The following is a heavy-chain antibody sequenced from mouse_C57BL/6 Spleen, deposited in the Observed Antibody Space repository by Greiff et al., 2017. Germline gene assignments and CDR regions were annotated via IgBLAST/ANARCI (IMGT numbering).Heavy chain of an antibody. D-gene: IGHD2-5*01. CDR2: IYPGDGDT. CDR3: ARGGYSNYVSYAMDY. CDR1: GYAFSSYW. Sequence: VQLQQSGAELVKPGASVKISCKASGYAFSSYWMNWVKQRPGKGLEWIGQIYPGDGDTNYNGKFKGKATLTADKSSSTAYMQLSSLTSEDSAVYFCARGGYSNYVSYAMDYGGQGTSVTVSS. V-gene: IGHV1-80*01. J-gene: IGHJ4*01.